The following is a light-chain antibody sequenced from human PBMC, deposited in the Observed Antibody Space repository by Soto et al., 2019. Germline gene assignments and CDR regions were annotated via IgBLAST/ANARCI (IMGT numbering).Light chain of an antibody. CDR3: CSYTRSATRV. CDR2: EVS. V-gene: IGLV2-14*03. Sequence: QSALTQPASVSGSPGQSITISCTGSSSDVGGFNYVSWYQQHPGNAPKLLIYEVSNRPSGVSGRFSASKSGNTASLTISGLQAEYEADYYCCSYTRSATRVFAGWTKLTVL. J-gene: IGLJ2*01. CDR1: SSDVGGFNY.